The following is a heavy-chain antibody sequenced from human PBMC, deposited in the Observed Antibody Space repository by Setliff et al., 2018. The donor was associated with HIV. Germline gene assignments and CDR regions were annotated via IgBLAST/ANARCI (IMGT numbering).Heavy chain of an antibody. D-gene: IGHD5-12*01. Sequence: PSETLSLTCSVSGGSIRSDGYYWNWIRQHPEKGLEWIGYIYNNGSTYYNPSLESRLMMSIDPSKNQFSLNLRSVTVADTAVYYCARPSTGGGYNYWYFDLWGRGTPGTVSS. V-gene: IGHV4-31*02. CDR2: IYNNGST. CDR1: GGSIRSDGYY. J-gene: IGHJ2*01. CDR3: ARPSTGGGYNYWYFDL.